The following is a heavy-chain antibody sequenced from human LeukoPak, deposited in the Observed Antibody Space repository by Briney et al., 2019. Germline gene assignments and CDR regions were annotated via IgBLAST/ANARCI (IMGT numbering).Heavy chain of an antibody. V-gene: IGHV4-34*01. CDR2: INHSGST. D-gene: IGHD2-15*01. J-gene: IGHJ4*02. Sequence: PSETLSLTCAVYGGSFSGYYWSWIRQPRGKGLEWIGEINHSGSTNYNPSLKSRVTISVDTSKNQFSLKLSPVTAADTAVYYCASAVVVVAATWFDYWGQGTLVTVSS. CDR3: ASAVVVVAATWFDY. CDR1: GGSFSGYY.